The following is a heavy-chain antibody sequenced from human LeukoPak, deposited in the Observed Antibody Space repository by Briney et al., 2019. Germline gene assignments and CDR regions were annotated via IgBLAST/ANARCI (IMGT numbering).Heavy chain of an antibody. CDR3: AKGRGPRTVDWFDP. Sequence: GGSLRLSCVASGFTFSNYAMMRVRQAPGKGLEWISSITGNGGGSFYAASVRGRFTFFRDNSRDTLYLQMDSLRAEDTAIYYCAKGRGPRTVDWFDPWGQGTLVTVSS. CDR2: ITGNGGGS. D-gene: IGHD4-11*01. V-gene: IGHV3-23*01. J-gene: IGHJ5*02. CDR1: GFTFSNYA.